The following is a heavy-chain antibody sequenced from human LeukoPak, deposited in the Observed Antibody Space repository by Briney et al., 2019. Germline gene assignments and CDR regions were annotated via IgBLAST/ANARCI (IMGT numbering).Heavy chain of an antibody. Sequence: GASLQISCKGSGYSFTRFWIVWVRQLPGKGLEWMGMIYPGDSDTRYSPSFQGQVTISADKSISTAYLQWSGLKASDTATYYCARHWGGSTTDPSDYWGQGTLVTVSS. D-gene: IGHD1-26*01. J-gene: IGHJ4*02. CDR1: GYSFTRFW. CDR3: ARHWGGSTTDPSDY. CDR2: IYPGDSDT. V-gene: IGHV5-51*01.